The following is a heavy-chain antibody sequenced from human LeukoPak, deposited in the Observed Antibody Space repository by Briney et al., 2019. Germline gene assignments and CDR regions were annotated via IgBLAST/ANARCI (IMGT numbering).Heavy chain of an antibody. CDR1: GFTLSTYW. Sequence: GGPLRLSCAASGFTLSTYWMSWVRQAPGKGLEWVASINRDGSGKYYVDSVRGRFTISRDNAKNSLYLQMNSLRVEDTAVYYCARVQTATTNWFDPWGQGTLVTASS. CDR2: INRDGSGK. V-gene: IGHV3-7*04. CDR3: ARVQTATTNWFDP. J-gene: IGHJ5*02. D-gene: IGHD1-1*01.